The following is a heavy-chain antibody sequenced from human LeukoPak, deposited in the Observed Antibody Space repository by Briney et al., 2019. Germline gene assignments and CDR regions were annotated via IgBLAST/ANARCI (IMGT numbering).Heavy chain of an antibody. CDR3: AREDIVVVVAATYFDY. CDR2: IIPILGIA. J-gene: IGHJ4*02. D-gene: IGHD2-15*01. V-gene: IGHV1-69*04. CDR1: GGTFSSYA. Sequence: SVKVSCKASGGTFSSYAISWVRQAPGQGLEWMGRIIPILGIANYAQKFQGRVTITADKSTSTAYMELSSLRSEDTAVYYCAREDIVVVVAATYFDYWGQGTLVTVSS.